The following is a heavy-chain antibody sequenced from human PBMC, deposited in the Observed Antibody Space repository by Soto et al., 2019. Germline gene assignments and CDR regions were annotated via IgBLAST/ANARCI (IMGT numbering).Heavy chain of an antibody. CDR3: AKDLYDNEWFNYLDP. CDR1: GDSVSSNSAA. J-gene: IGHJ5*02. V-gene: IGHV6-1*01. D-gene: IGHD3-3*01. Sequence: PSQTLSLTCAISGDSVSSNSAAWNWIRQSPSRGLEWLGRTYYRFKWYNDYAVSVKSRITINPDTSKNQFSLQLNSVTPEDTAFYHCAKDLYDNEWFNYLDPWGQGTPVTVSS. CDR2: TYYRFKWYN.